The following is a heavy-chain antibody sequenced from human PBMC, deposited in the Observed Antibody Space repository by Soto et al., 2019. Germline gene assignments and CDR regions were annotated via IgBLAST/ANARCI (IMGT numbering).Heavy chain of an antibody. CDR2: IYTGGST. J-gene: IGHJ4*02. D-gene: IGHD6-19*01. Sequence: GGSLRLSCAACRFTVSSNYMSGDRQPRRQRLQWFSVIYTGGSTYLADSVKGPLTISRNNYHNNLYLQMTSPRPEDTAVDYCARGGWSDDYCGQRTLGT. CDR1: RFTVSSNY. CDR3: ARGGWSDDY. V-gene: IGHV3-53*01.